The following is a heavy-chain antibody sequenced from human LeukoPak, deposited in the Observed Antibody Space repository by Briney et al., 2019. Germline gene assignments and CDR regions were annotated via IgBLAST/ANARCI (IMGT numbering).Heavy chain of an antibody. CDR1: TFTFSTYS. V-gene: IGHV3-21*01. CDR3: ARDRDYYDSSGGMNAFDM. D-gene: IGHD3-22*01. J-gene: IGHJ3*02. Sequence: PGGSLRLSCAASTFTFSTYSMNWVRQAPGRGLEWVSSITSSSDYIYYADSVKGRFTISRDNAKNSLYLQLNSLRAEDTAVYYCARDRDYYDSSGGMNAFDMWGQGTLVTVSP. CDR2: ITSSSDYI.